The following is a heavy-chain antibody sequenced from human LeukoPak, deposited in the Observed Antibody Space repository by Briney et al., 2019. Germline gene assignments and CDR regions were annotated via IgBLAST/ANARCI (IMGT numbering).Heavy chain of an antibody. CDR1: GYTFTSYD. V-gene: IGHV1-8*02. CDR3: AREDSSSGWYNWFDP. CDR2: MNPNSGNT. D-gene: IGHD6-13*01. J-gene: IGHJ5*02. Sequence: ASVKVSCKASGYTFTSYDINWVRQATGQGLEWMGWMNPNSGNTGYAHKFQGRVTMTRNTSISTAYMELSRLRSDDTAVYYCAREDSSSGWYNWFDPWGQGTLVTVSS.